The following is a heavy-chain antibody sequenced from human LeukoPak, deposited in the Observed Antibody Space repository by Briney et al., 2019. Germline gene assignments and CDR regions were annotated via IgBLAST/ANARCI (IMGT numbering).Heavy chain of an antibody. Sequence: GASVRVSCKASGGTFSSYAISWVRQAPGQGLEWMGRIIPILGIANYAQKFQGRVTITADKSTSTAYMELSSLRSEDTAVYYCARDSSGWEWGQGTLVTVTS. V-gene: IGHV1-69*04. CDR1: GGTFSSYA. D-gene: IGHD6-19*01. CDR3: ARDSSGWE. J-gene: IGHJ4*02. CDR2: IIPILGIA.